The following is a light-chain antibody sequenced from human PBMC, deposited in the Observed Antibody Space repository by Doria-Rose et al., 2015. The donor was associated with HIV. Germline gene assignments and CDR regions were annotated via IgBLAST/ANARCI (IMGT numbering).Light chain of an antibody. J-gene: IGKJ1*01. Sequence: DIQVTQSPDSLGVSLGETATIXCXSXXXXXYXSNNKTYXAXYQQKLGQPPKLLIYWASTRESGVPDRFTGSXXXXDXXLAIXXXXAEDVAVYYCQQYYTSPRTFGQGTKVEIK. CDR3: QQYYTSPRT. CDR2: WAS. V-gene: IGKV4-1*01. CDR1: XXXXYXSNNKTY.